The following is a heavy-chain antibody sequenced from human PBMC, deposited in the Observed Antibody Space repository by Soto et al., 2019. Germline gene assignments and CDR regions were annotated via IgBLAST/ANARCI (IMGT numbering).Heavy chain of an antibody. Sequence: QVQFVQSGSEVKKPGASVKVSCKASGYIFTKYSIHWVRQAPGQSLEWMGWINGGNGNTRYSQNFQGRVTFSRDTSASTAYMELSSLRSEDTATYYCARRVEEGATTLLDWYFAFWGRGTLVTVSS. V-gene: IGHV1-3*01. J-gene: IGHJ2*01. CDR2: INGGNGNT. CDR3: ARRVEEGATTLLDWYFAF. D-gene: IGHD1-1*01. CDR1: GYIFTKYS.